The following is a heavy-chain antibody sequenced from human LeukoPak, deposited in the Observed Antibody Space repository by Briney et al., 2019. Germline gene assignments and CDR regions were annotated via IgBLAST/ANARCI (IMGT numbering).Heavy chain of an antibody. CDR3: ARHDNSYAYSYNLDY. Sequence: GESLKISCKGSGYSFTSYWISWVRQMPGKGLEWMGRIDPSDSYTNYSPSFQGHVIISADKSISTAYLQWSSLKASDTAMYYCARHDNSYAYSYNLDYWGQGTLVTVSS. CDR1: GYSFTSYW. V-gene: IGHV5-10-1*01. D-gene: IGHD5-18*01. J-gene: IGHJ4*02. CDR2: IDPSDSYT.